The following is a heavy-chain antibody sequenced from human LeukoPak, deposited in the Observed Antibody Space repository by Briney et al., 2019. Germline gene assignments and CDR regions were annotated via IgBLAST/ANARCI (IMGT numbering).Heavy chain of an antibody. J-gene: IGHJ4*02. CDR1: GGSISSGSYY. V-gene: IGHV4-30-2*01. Sequence: SETLSLTCTVSGGSISSGSYYWSWIRQPPGKGLEWIRYIYHSGSTYYNPSLKSRVTISVDRSKNQFSLKLSSMTAADTAVYYCARMGWWLEEGIDWGQGTLVTVSS. D-gene: IGHD2-8*02. CDR3: ARMGWWLEEGID. CDR2: IYHSGST.